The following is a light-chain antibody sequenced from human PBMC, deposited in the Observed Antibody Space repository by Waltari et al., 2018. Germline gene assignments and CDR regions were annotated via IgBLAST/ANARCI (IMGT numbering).Light chain of an antibody. CDR3: MSYTSSHTII. Sequence: QSALTQPASVSGSPGQSITISCPGPSSDVGGYKFVSWYQKQPGKAPKLMIFDVTYRPSGISPRFSGSKSGNTASLTISGLQADDEADYYCMSYTSSHTIIFGGGTKLTV. CDR1: SSDVGGYKF. J-gene: IGLJ2*01. V-gene: IGLV2-14*03. CDR2: DVT.